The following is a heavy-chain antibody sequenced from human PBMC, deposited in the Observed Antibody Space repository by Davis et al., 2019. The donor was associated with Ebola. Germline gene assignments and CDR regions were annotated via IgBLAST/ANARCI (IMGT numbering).Heavy chain of an antibody. D-gene: IGHD1-26*01. J-gene: IGHJ4*02. V-gene: IGHV4-59*08. CDR3: ARHLNGGTYPLHY. Sequence: SETLSLTCTVSGGSISTHYWSWMRQPPGKGLEWIAHVHSSGTSVYNPSLKSRVTISVDTSKNQFSLKLTSVTAADTAVYYCARHLNGGTYPLHYWGQGTLVTVSS. CDR1: GGSISTHY. CDR2: VHSSGTS.